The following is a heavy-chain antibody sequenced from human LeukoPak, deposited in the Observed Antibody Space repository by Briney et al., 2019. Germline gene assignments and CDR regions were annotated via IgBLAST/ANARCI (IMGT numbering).Heavy chain of an antibody. CDR2: IYYSGST. CDR1: GGSISSSSYY. J-gene: IGHJ4*02. D-gene: IGHD5-18*01. CDR3: ARGQKYISGFTVTELGSGYYDN. V-gene: IGHV4-39*07. Sequence: KPSETLSLTCTVSGGSISSSSYYWGWIRQPPGKGLEWIGSIYYSGSTNYNPSLKSRVTISVDTSKNHFSLTLSSVTAADTAVYYCARGQKYISGFTVTELGSGYYDNWGQGALVTVSS.